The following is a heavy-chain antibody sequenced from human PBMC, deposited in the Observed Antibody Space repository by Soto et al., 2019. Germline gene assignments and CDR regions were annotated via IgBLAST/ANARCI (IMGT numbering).Heavy chain of an antibody. CDR2: INHSGST. Sequence: PSETLSLTCAVYGGSFSGYYWSWIRQPPGKGLEWIGEINHSGSTNYNPSLKSRVTISVDTSKNQFSLKLSSVTAADTAVYYCARPQGSSSRLGLDYWGQGTLVTVSS. D-gene: IGHD6-13*01. V-gene: IGHV4-34*01. J-gene: IGHJ4*02. CDR3: ARPQGSSSRLGLDY. CDR1: GGSFSGYY.